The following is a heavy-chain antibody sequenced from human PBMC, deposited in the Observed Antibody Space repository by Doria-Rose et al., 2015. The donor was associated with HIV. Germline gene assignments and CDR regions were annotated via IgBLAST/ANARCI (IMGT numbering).Heavy chain of an antibody. J-gene: IGHJ4*02. CDR2: IIPILDIV. V-gene: IGHV1-69*02. Sequence: AKKPGSSVKVSCKASGGTFSSYTIGWVRQAPGQGLEWMGRIIPILDIVNYALRFQGRVTITADESTSTAYKELSSLRSEDTAIYYCASQWERSSFDYWGQGTLVTVSS. D-gene: IGHD1-26*01. CDR1: GGTFSSYT. CDR3: ASQWERSSFDY.